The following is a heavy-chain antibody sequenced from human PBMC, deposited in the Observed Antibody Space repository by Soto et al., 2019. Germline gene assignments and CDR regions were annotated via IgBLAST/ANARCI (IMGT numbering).Heavy chain of an antibody. D-gene: IGHD3-9*01. J-gene: IGHJ6*02. CDR3: ARSRPDILTGFWYGMDV. CDR1: GYSFTSYW. Sequence: PGESLKISCKGSGYSFTSYWIGWVRQMPGKGLEWMGIIYPGDSDTRYSPSFQGQVTISADKSISTAYLQWSSLKASDTAMYYCARSRPDILTGFWYGMDVWGQGTTVTXSS. CDR2: IYPGDSDT. V-gene: IGHV5-51*01.